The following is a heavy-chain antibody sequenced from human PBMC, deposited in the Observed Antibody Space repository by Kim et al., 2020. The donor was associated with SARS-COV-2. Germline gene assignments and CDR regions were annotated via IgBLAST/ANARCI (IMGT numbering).Heavy chain of an antibody. V-gene: IGHV3-33*06. Sequence: GGSLRLSCAASGFTFSSYGMHWVRQAPGKGLEWVAVIWYDGSNKYYADSVKGRFTISRDNSKNTLYLQMNSLRAEDTAVYYCAKDLDYGDYYFDYWGQGTLFSVSS. CDR1: GFTFSSYG. J-gene: IGHJ4*02. D-gene: IGHD4-17*01. CDR3: AKDLDYGDYYFDY. CDR2: IWYDGSNK.